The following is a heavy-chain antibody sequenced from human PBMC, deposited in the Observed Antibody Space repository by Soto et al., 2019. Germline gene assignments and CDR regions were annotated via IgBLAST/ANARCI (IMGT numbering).Heavy chain of an antibody. CDR3: ARYGCSGGRCYYFDY. Sequence: QVQLQESGPGLVKPSETLSLTCTGSGGSISGYFWSWIRQSPGKGLELIGYIHYSGSTHYNPSLKSRVTISVDTSKNQCSLKLSSVSAADTAVYYCARYGCSGGRCYYFDYWGQGTLVTVSS. CDR1: GGSISGYF. J-gene: IGHJ4*02. V-gene: IGHV4-59*01. CDR2: IHYSGST. D-gene: IGHD2-15*01.